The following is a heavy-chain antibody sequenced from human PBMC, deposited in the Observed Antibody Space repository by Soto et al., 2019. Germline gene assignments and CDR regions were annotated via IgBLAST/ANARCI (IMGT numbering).Heavy chain of an antibody. V-gene: IGHV3-23*01. CDR1: GFTFGSYA. D-gene: IGHD3-10*01. CDR2: VQSNHVT. J-gene: IGHJ4*02. CDR3: AKWLRGGSYYCDF. Sequence: PGGSLRLSGQVSGFTFGSYAMSWVRQAPGKGLEWVALVQSNHVTYYADSVRGRFTVSRDNSKNTLYLQMDSLRVEDTALYYCAKWLRGGSYYCDFWGQGAMVTVSS.